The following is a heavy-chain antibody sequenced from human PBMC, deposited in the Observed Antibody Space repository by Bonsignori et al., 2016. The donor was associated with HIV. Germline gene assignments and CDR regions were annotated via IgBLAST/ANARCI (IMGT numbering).Heavy chain of an antibody. V-gene: IGHV4-34*01. CDR2: INHSGST. CDR3: ARVLRGSGSYYRLRYFDY. J-gene: IGHJ4*02. Sequence: WIRQPPGKGLEWIGEINHSGSTNYNPSLKSRVTISVDTSKNQFSLKLSSVTAADTAVYYCARVLRGSGSYYRLRYFDYWGQGTLVTVSS. D-gene: IGHD1-26*01.